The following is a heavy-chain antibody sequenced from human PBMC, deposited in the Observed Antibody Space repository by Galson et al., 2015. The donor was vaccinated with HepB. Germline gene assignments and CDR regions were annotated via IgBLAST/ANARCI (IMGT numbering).Heavy chain of an antibody. D-gene: IGHD2-15*01. CDR2: INAGNGNT. Sequence: SVKVSCKASGSTFTSYAMHWVRQAPGQRLEWMGWINAGNGNTKYSQKFQGRVTITRDTSASTAYMELSSLRSEDTAVYYCARSRAVVVVAAALDYWGQGTLVTVSS. CDR1: GSTFTSYA. CDR3: ARSRAVVVVAAALDY. V-gene: IGHV1-3*01. J-gene: IGHJ4*02.